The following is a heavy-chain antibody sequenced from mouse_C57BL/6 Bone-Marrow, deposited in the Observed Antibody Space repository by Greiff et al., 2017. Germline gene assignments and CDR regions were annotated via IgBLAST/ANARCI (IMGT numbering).Heavy chain of an antibody. Sequence: EVMLVESVAELVRPGASVKLSCTASGFNIKNTYMHWVKQRPEQGLEWIGRIDPANGNTKYAPKFQGKATITADTSSNTTYLQLSSLTSEDTAIYYCARRGVTTVVAPFDYWGQGTTLTVAS. J-gene: IGHJ2*01. CDR1: GFNIKNTY. V-gene: IGHV14-3*01. CDR3: ARRGVTTVVAPFDY. D-gene: IGHD1-1*01. CDR2: IDPANGNT.